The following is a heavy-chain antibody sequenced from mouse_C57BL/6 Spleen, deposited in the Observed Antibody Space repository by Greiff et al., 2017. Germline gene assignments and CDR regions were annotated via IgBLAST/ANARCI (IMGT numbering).Heavy chain of an antibody. J-gene: IGHJ1*03. CDR3: ASEGDGYYVPYWYFDV. CDR2: ISYDGSN. CDR1: GYSITSGYY. V-gene: IGHV3-6*01. D-gene: IGHD2-3*01. Sequence: EVQLQQSGPGLVKPSQSLSLTCSVTGYSITSGYYWNWIRQFPGNKLEWMGYISYDGSNNYNPSLKNRISITRDTSKNQFFLKLNSVTTEDTATYYCASEGDGYYVPYWYFDVWGTGTTVTVSS.